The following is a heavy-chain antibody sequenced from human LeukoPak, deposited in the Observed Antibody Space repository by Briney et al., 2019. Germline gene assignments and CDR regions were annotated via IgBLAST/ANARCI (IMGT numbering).Heavy chain of an antibody. Sequence: SRSLRLXCAASGFTFDDYAMQWVRQAPGKGLEWVSGISWNSGSIGYADSVKGRFTISRDNAKNSLYLQMNSLRAEDMALYYCAKDVVAASTGFFDYWGQGTLVTVSS. D-gene: IGHD1-14*01. CDR2: ISWNSGSI. V-gene: IGHV3-9*03. CDR1: GFTFDDYA. CDR3: AKDVVAASTGFFDY. J-gene: IGHJ4*02.